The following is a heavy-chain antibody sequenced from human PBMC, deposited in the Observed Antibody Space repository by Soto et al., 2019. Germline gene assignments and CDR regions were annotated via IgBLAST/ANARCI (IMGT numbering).Heavy chain of an antibody. J-gene: IGHJ4*02. CDR2: IKQDGSEK. CDR1: GFTFSSYR. CDR3: ERDRATKAFDY. D-gene: IGHD5-12*01. Sequence: GGSLRLSCATSGFTFSSYRMSWVRQAPGKGLEWVANIKQDGSEKYYVDSVKGRFTISRDNAKNSLYLQMNSLRAEDTAVYYCERDRATKAFDYWGQGTLVTVPS. V-gene: IGHV3-7*03.